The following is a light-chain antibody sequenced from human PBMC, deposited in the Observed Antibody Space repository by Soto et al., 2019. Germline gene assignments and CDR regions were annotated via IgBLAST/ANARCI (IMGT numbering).Light chain of an antibody. V-gene: IGKV1-33*01. CDR1: HDITNF. J-gene: IGKJ2*01. CDR2: DAS. CDR3: QQGDSAPFT. Sequence: DIQMTQSPSSLSASAGDRVTITCQATHDITNFLNWYQQKPGKAPKLLINDASNLETGVPSRFSGSGSGTYFTFTISSLQPEDIATYYCQQGDSAPFTFGQGTKLEIK.